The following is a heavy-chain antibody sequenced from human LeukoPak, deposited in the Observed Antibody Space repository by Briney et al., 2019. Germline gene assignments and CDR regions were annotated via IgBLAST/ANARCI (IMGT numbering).Heavy chain of an antibody. CDR3: ARESTAGYNSSWYGFRN. CDR2: INKDGSEK. D-gene: IGHD6-13*01. CDR1: GFTFSGYW. Sequence: PGGSLRLSCAASGFTFSGYWMRWVRQARGKGLEWVANINKDGSEKYYVDSVKGRFTISRDNAKNSLFLQMGSLRVEDTAVYYCARESTAGYNSSWYGFRNWGQGTLVSVSS. J-gene: IGHJ1*01. V-gene: IGHV3-7*01.